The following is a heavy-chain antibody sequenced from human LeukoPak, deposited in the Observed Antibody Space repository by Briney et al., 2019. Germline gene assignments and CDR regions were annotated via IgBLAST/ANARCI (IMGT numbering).Heavy chain of an antibody. CDR3: ARDYGDYPYWYFDP. D-gene: IGHD4-17*01. CDR2: IYYSGTT. J-gene: IGHJ2*01. V-gene: IGHV4-34*01. Sequence: SETLSLTCAVYGGSFSGHYWGWLRQPPGKGLEWIGCIYYSGTTHYNPSLKSRVTISVDTSKNQLSLKLGSVTAADTAVYYCARDYGDYPYWYFDPWGRGTLVTVSS. CDR1: GGSFSGHY.